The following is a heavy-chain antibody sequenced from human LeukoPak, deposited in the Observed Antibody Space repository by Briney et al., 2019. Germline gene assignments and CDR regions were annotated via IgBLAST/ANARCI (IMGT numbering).Heavy chain of an antibody. J-gene: IGHJ3*02. V-gene: IGHV3-66*02. Sequence: HPGGSLRLSCAASGFIVSSNYMSWVRQAPGKGLEWVSVIYTGDRTDYADPVKGRFTVSRDNSKNTMYLQMNSLKTEDTALYYCARQRDGYNSDPFDIWGQGTMVTVFS. CDR1: GFIVSSNY. D-gene: IGHD5-24*01. CDR2: IYTGDRT. CDR3: ARQRDGYNSDPFDI.